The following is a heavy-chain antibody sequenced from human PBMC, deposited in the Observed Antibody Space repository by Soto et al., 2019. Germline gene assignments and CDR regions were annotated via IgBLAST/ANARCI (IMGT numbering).Heavy chain of an antibody. D-gene: IGHD2-21*02. Sequence: SETLSLTCTVSGGSITNNYWNWIRQPPGKGLEWIGYIYYSGSTNYNPSLKSRVTISVDTSKNQISLKLSSVTAADTAVYYCARTTNGGDWAYWGQGILVTVSS. CDR3: ARTTNGGDWAY. J-gene: IGHJ4*02. V-gene: IGHV4-59*01. CDR2: IYYSGST. CDR1: GGSITNNY.